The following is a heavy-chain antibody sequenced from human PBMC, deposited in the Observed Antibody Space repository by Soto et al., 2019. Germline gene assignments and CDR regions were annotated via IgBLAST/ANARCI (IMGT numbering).Heavy chain of an antibody. CDR3: ARDLGRRLLRGDRYYYGMDV. D-gene: IGHD2-15*01. CDR1: GGTFSSYA. Sequence: QVQLVQSGAEVKKPGSSVKVSCKASGGTFSSYAISWVRQAPGQGLGWMGGIIPIFRTANYAQKFQGRVTITADEYTRTAYMELSSLRSEDTAVYYCARDLGRRLLRGDRYYYGMDVWGQGTTVTVSS. J-gene: IGHJ6*02. V-gene: IGHV1-69*01. CDR2: IIPIFRTA.